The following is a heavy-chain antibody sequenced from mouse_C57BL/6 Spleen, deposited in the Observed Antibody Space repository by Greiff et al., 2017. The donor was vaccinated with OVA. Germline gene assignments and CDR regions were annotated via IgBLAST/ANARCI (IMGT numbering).Heavy chain of an antibody. Sequence: QVQLQQPGAELVMPGASVKLSCKASGYTFTSYWMHWVKQRPGQGLEWIGEIDPSDSYTNYNQKFKGKSTLTVDKSSSTAYMQLSSLTSEDSAVYDCARSLGRRYFDVWGTGTTVTVSS. D-gene: IGHD4-1*01. CDR1: GYTFTSYW. J-gene: IGHJ1*03. CDR2: IDPSDSYT. V-gene: IGHV1-69*01. CDR3: ARSLGRRYFDV.